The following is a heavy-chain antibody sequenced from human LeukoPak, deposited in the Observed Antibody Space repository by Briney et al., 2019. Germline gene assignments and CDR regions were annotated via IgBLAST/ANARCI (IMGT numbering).Heavy chain of an antibody. D-gene: IGHD3-10*01. CDR3: ASAPGSFQLRFDY. V-gene: IGHV4-59*01. J-gene: IGHJ4*02. CDR2: IYYSGST. CDR1: GDSISSYY. Sequence: SETLSLTCTVSGDSISSYYWSWIRQPPGKGLEWLGYIYYSGSTNYNPSLESRVTISVEKSKNQFSLKLTSVPAADTAVYYCASAPGSFQLRFDYWGQGTLVTVPS.